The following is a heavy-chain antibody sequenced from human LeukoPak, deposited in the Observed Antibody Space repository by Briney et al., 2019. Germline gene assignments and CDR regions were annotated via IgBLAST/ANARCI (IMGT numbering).Heavy chain of an antibody. J-gene: IGHJ4*02. CDR1: GFTFSSYA. CDR3: ARGGYSASRDFDY. D-gene: IGHD5-12*01. V-gene: IGHV3-30-3*01. Sequence: PGGSLRLSCAASGFTFSSYAMSWVRQAPGKGLEWVAVISYDGSNKYYADSVKGRFTISRDNSKNTLYLQMNSLRAEDTAVYYCARGGYSASRDFDYWGQGTLVTVSS. CDR2: ISYDGSNK.